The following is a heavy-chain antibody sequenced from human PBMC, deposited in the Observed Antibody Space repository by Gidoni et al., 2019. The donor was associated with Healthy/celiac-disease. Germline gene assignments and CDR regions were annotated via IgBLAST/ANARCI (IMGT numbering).Heavy chain of an antibody. D-gene: IGHD6-19*01. CDR1: VSTFSSYA. CDR2: IIRIFSTA. Sequence: QLQLVQSGAEVTQPGSSVKASCKASVSTFSSYAITWVRQPHGQGLEWMGGIIRIFSTANYAQKFQGRVTITADEPTSTAYVELSSLRSADTAVYYCARSSGWYLDYWGQGTLVTVSS. J-gene: IGHJ4*02. V-gene: IGHV1-69*01. CDR3: ARSSGWYLDY.